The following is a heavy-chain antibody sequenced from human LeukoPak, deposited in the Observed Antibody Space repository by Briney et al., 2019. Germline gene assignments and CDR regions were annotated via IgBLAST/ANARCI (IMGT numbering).Heavy chain of an antibody. CDR2: ISSSSYI. CDR1: GFTFSSYS. D-gene: IGHD6-19*01. CDR3: APAVGTSGLPFDY. J-gene: IGHJ4*02. V-gene: IGHV3-21*01. Sequence: AGGSLRLSCAASGFTFSSYSMNWVRQAPGKGLEWVSSISSSSYIYYADSVKGRFTISRDNAKNSLYLQMNSLRAEDTAVYYCAPAVGTSGLPFDYWGQGTLVTVSS.